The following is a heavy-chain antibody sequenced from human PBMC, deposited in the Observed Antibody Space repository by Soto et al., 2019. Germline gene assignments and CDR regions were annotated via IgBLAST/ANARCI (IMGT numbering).Heavy chain of an antibody. J-gene: IGHJ5*02. CDR1: GDSISSGGLS. CDR2: IYYPGLT. CDR3: ARGKRSKTSSAGTGWFDP. V-gene: IGHV4-30-2*06. Sequence: QLQLQESGSGLLKPSQNLSLNCSVSGDSISSGGLSWNWLRQSPGRGLEWIGYIYYPGLTYYNPSLKSRFSMSLDTSENQVSLSLSSVTAADSAVYYCARGKRSKTSSAGTGWFDPWGPGTLVTVSS. D-gene: IGHD6-13*01.